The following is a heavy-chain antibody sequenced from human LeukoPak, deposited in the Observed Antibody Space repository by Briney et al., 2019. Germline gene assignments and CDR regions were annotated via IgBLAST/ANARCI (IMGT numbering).Heavy chain of an antibody. V-gene: IGHV3-30*03. Sequence: QPGRSLTLSCAASGFTFNNGMHWVRQAPGKGLEWVAAISHNGSNAYYGDSVKGRFTISRGNSKNTLYLQMNSLRAEDTAVYYCARAGGRPYDSSGYLGYWGQGTLVTVSS. CDR2: ISHNGSNA. CDR1: GFTFNNG. CDR3: ARAGGRPYDSSGYLGY. J-gene: IGHJ4*02. D-gene: IGHD3-22*01.